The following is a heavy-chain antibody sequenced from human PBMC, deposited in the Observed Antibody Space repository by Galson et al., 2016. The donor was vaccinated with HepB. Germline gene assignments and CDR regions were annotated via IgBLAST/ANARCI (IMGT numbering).Heavy chain of an antibody. CDR2: ISFDGSNK. J-gene: IGHJ6*02. V-gene: IGHV3-30*03. CDR1: GFIFSHYG. CDR3: ARDQSVAYCSGSSCYGGRYHYGMDA. Sequence: SLRLSCAAPGFIFSHYGIHWVRQAPGKGLEWVAVISFDGSNKYYADSVKGRFTISRDGSRKAVYLQMDSLRAEDTAVYFCARDQSVAYCSGSSCYGGRYHYGMDAWGQGTLVTVSS. D-gene: IGHD2-15*01.